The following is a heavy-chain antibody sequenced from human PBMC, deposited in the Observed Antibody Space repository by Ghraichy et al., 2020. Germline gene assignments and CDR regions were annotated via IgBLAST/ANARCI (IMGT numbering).Heavy chain of an antibody. V-gene: IGHV4-34*01. CDR3: ARRGRSSTSVTTRFFDS. D-gene: IGHD4-17*01. Sequence: SRTLSLTCAVSGGSFSDYYWAWIRQSPGKGLEWIGDINRSERTFYNPSLKSRVIISLDISKNQFSLKVSPVTAAATAVYYCARRGRSSTSVTTRFFDSWGQGDLVTVSS. J-gene: IGHJ4*02. CDR2: INRSERT. CDR1: GGSFSDYY.